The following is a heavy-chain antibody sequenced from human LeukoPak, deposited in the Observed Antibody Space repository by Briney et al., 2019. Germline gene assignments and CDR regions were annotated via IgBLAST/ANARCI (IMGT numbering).Heavy chain of an antibody. Sequence: SETLSLTCTVSGASVSSYYWSWIRQPPGKGPEWIGYFSYSGSTNYNPSLKSRVTISVDTSKNQFSLNLSSVTAADTAVYYCASSYSKGNFDYWGQGTLVTVSS. D-gene: IGHD4-11*01. J-gene: IGHJ4*02. CDR3: ASSYSKGNFDY. CDR2: FSYSGST. CDR1: GASVSSYY. V-gene: IGHV4-59*02.